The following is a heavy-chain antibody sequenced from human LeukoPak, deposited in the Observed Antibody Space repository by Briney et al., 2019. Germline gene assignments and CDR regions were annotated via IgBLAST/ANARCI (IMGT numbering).Heavy chain of an antibody. Sequence: GRSLRLSCAASGFTFSSYGMHWVRQAPGKGLEWVAVISYDGSNKYYADSVKGRFTISRDNSKNTLYLQMNSLGAEDTAVYYCAKFSRLGHYSSGWPGDYWGQGTLVTVSS. D-gene: IGHD6-19*01. CDR3: AKFSRLGHYSSGWPGDY. J-gene: IGHJ4*02. CDR1: GFTFSSYG. CDR2: ISYDGSNK. V-gene: IGHV3-30*18.